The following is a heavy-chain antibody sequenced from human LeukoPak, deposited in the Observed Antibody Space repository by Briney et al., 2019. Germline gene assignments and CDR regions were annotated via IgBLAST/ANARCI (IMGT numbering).Heavy chain of an antibody. D-gene: IGHD5-18*01. CDR1: GGSISSYY. CDR2: IYYSGST. Sequence: SETLSLTCTVSGGSISSYYWSWIRQPPGKGLEWIGYIYYSGSTNYNPSLKSRVTISVDTSKNQFSLKLSSVTAADTAVYYCARDTTMVLFDYWGQGTLVTVSS. CDR3: ARDTTMVLFDY. J-gene: IGHJ4*02. V-gene: IGHV4-59*01.